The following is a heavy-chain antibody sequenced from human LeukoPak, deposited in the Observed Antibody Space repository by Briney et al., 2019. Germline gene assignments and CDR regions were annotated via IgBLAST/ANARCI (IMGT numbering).Heavy chain of an antibody. CDR3: AKERQTGDYFTSDY. CDR1: GFTFSSYT. D-gene: IGHD4-17*01. V-gene: IGHV3-23*01. CDR2: INGRGIT. J-gene: IGHJ4*02. Sequence: GRSLRLSCTASGFTFSSYTMSWVRQTPGEGLEWLSAINGRGITYYAGSVKGRFTISRDNSENTLYLQMNSLTVDDTAVYFCAKERQTGDYFTSDYWGLGTLVTVSS.